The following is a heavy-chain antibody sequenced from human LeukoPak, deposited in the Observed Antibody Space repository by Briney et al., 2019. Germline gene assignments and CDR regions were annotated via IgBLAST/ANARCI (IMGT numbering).Heavy chain of an antibody. Sequence: PGRSLRLSCAASGFTFSSYAMHWVRQALGKGLEWVAVISYDGSNKYYADSVKGRFTISRDNSKNTLYLQMNSLRAEDTAVYYCAGGIAVAGWFDPWGQGTLVTVSS. CDR3: AGGIAVAGWFDP. CDR2: ISYDGSNK. V-gene: IGHV3-30*04. J-gene: IGHJ5*02. D-gene: IGHD6-19*01. CDR1: GFTFSSYA.